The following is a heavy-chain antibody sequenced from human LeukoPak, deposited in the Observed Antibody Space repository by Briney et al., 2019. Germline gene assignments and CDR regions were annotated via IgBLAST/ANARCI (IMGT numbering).Heavy chain of an antibody. CDR1: GFTFSSYS. J-gene: IGHJ5*02. CDR3: ARGPPLFDP. V-gene: IGHV3-48*04. CDR2: IDLSGSTL. Sequence: GGSLRLSCAASGFTFSSYSMNWVRQAPGKGLEWVSYIDLSGSTLYYVDSVKGRFTISRDNSKNSLYLQMNSLRAEDTAVYYCARGPPLFDPWGQGTLVAVSS.